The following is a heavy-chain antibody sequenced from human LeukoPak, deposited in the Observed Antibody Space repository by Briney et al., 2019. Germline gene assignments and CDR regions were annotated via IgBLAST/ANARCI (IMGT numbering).Heavy chain of an antibody. Sequence: SETLSLTCPVSDYSITSGYYWAWIRQPPGKGPAWIGSVFRSGSTSYNPSLRSRVSISVDTVNNHFSLNLTSVTAADTAMYYCARGHGSGWYYDWFDPWGQGTLVTVSS. V-gene: IGHV4-38-2*02. J-gene: IGHJ5*02. CDR2: VFRSGST. D-gene: IGHD6-19*01. CDR3: ARGHGSGWYYDWFDP. CDR1: DYSITSGYY.